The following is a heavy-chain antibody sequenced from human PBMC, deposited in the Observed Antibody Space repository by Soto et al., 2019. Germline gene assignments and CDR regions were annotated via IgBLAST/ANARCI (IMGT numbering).Heavy chain of an antibody. D-gene: IGHD3-9*01. J-gene: IGHJ4*02. V-gene: IGHV1-46*01. CDR3: TRDSAFYDILTGYPPSYYFDY. Sequence: QVQLVQSGAEGKKPGASVRVSCKASGYSFTSYYMHWVRQAPGQGLEWIGIINPSRGSITDAQKFQGRVTMTRDTSTRTVYMELSSLRSEDTAVYYCTRDSAFYDILTGYPPSYYFDYWGQGTLVTVSS. CDR1: GYSFTSYY. CDR2: INPSRGSI.